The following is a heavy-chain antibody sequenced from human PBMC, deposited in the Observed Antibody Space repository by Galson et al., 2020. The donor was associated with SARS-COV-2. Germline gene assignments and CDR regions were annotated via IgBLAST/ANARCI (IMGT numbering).Heavy chain of an antibody. D-gene: IGHD3-10*01. CDR3: ARDIRLLWFGERIENWFDP. CDR2: IYYSGST. CDR1: GGSISSGGYY. Sequence: SETLSLTCTVSGGSISSGGYYWSWIRQHPGKGLEWIGYIYYSGSTYYNPSHKSRVTISVDTSKNQFSLKLSSVTAADTAVYYCARDIRLLWFGERIENWFDPWGQGTLVTVSS. V-gene: IGHV4-31*03. J-gene: IGHJ5*02.